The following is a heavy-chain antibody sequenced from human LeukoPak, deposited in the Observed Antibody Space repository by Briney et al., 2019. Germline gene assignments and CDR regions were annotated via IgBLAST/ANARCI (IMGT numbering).Heavy chain of an antibody. CDR3: AKDGLNWYSSSSAWSY. V-gene: IGHV3-23*01. D-gene: IGHD6-6*01. CDR1: GFTFSSHA. Sequence: PGGSLRLSCAASGFTFSSHAMSWVRQAPGKGLEWVSAISGSGGSTYYADSVNGRFTISRDNFKNTLYLQMNSLRAEATAVYYCAKDGLNWYSSSSAWSYWGQGTLVTVSS. CDR2: ISGSGGST. J-gene: IGHJ4*02.